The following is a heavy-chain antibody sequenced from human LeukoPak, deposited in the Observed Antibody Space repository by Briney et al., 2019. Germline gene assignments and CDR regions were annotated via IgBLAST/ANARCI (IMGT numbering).Heavy chain of an antibody. V-gene: IGHV3-74*01. J-gene: IGHJ3*02. D-gene: IGHD3-22*01. CDR3: ARGLFLSGYLDAFDI. CDR2: IDYEGGTT. CDR1: GFTFSSHW. Sequence: GGSLRLSCVASGFTFSSHWMHWVRQVPGKGLVWVSRIDYEGGTTDYADSVEGRFTISRDNARNTLYLQMNSLRAEDTAIYYCARGLFLSGYLDAFDIWGQGTVVTVSS.